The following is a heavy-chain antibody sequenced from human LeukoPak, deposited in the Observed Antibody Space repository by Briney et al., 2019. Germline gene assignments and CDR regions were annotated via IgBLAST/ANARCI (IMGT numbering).Heavy chain of an antibody. D-gene: IGHD6-19*01. CDR2: IKQDGNEK. V-gene: IGHV3-7*01. CDR3: ARDGSGWSAY. J-gene: IGHJ4*02. Sequence: AGGSLRLSCAASGFTFSSSWMSWLRRAPGKGLEWVANIKQDGNEKHYVGSVEGRFTISRDNAQNSLYLQMNSLRAEDTAVYYCARDGSGWSAYWGQGTLVTVSS. CDR1: GFTFSSSW.